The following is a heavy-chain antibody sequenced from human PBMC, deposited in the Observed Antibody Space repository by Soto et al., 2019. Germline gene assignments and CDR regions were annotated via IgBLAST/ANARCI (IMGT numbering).Heavy chain of an antibody. Sequence: SVKVSCKASGGTFSSYAISWVRQAPGQGLEWMGGIIPIFGTANYAQKFQGRVTITADKSTSTAYMELSSLRSEDTAVYYCARGVTIFAVFRAQPNDDFDSCGQGTMVTVSS. CDR3: ARGVTIFAVFRAQPNDDFDS. CDR1: GGTFSSYA. V-gene: IGHV1-69*06. D-gene: IGHD3-3*01. J-gene: IGHJ3*02. CDR2: IIPIFGTA.